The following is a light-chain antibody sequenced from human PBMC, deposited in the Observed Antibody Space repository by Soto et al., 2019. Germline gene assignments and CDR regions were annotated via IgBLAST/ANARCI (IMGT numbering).Light chain of an antibody. CDR1: HSISGR. Sequence: DIQITQSPSTLSASVGDTVTITCRASHSISGRLAWYQQKPGKAPNLLIYEASSLQSGVPSRFSGSGSGTEFTLTLRSLQPDDSATYYCQQYDIYYTFGQGTKLEIK. CDR2: EAS. CDR3: QQYDIYYT. J-gene: IGKJ2*01. V-gene: IGKV1-5*03.